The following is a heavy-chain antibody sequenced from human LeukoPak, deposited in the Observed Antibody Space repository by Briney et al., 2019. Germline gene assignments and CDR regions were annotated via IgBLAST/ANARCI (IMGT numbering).Heavy chain of an antibody. D-gene: IGHD3-10*01. V-gene: IGHV4-34*01. CDR3: ARLGSVGYYNYHYMDI. J-gene: IGHJ6*03. CDR2: INDIGNT. Sequence: PSETLSLTCAVYGGSFSGYYWSWIRQPPGKGLEWIGEINDIGNTNYDPSLRSRVTISVDTSKNQFSLSLTSATAADTAVYFCARLGSVGYYNYHYMDIWGNGTTITVSS. CDR1: GGSFSGYY.